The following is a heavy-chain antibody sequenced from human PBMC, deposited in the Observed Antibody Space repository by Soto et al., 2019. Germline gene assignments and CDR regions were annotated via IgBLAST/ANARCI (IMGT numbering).Heavy chain of an antibody. CDR3: ARVSRSGYSILWYFDY. CDR2: IYYSGST. J-gene: IGHJ4*02. V-gene: IGHV4-59*01. Sequence: PSETLSLTCTVSGGSISSYYWSWIRQPPGKGLEWIGYIYYSGSTNYNPSLKSRVTISVDTSKNQFSLKLSSVTAADTAVYYCARVSRSGYSILWYFDYWGQGTLVTVSS. CDR1: GGSISSYY. D-gene: IGHD3-3*01.